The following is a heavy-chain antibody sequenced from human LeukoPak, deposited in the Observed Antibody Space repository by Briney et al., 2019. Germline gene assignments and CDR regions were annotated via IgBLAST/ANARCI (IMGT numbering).Heavy chain of an antibody. J-gene: IGHJ4*02. D-gene: IGHD1-26*01. CDR2: ISGSGCRT. CDR1: GFTFSSYA. Sequence: PGGSLRLSCAASGFTFSSYAMSWVRQAPGKGLEWVSAISGSGCRTYYADSVKGRFTISRDNSKNTLYLQMNSLRAEDTAVYYCAKGRAYSGSYWDYWGQGALVTVSS. V-gene: IGHV3-23*01. CDR3: AKGRAYSGSYWDY.